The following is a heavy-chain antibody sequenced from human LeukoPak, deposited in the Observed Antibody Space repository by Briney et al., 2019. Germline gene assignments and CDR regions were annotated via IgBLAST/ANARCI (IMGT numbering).Heavy chain of an antibody. CDR2: IYYSGST. V-gene: IGHV4-39*02. Sequence: PSETLSLTCTVSGGSISSSSYYWGWIRQPPGKGLEWIGSIYYSGSTYYNPSLKSRVTISVDTSKNQFSLKLSSVTAADTAVYYCARDPPRGYYYDSSGLTAFDIWGQGTMVTVSS. CDR3: ARDPPRGYYYDSSGLTAFDI. CDR1: GGSISSSSYY. D-gene: IGHD3-22*01. J-gene: IGHJ3*02.